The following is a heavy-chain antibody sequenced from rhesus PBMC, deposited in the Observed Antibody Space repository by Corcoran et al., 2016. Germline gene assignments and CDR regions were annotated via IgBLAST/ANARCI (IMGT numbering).Heavy chain of an antibody. CDR1: GYTFTSYY. CDR3: TRSRSWSLDY. D-gene: IGHD6-13*01. CDR2: FSPYKCTK. J-gene: IGHJ4*01. V-gene: IGHV1-180*01. Sequence: QVQLQESGGEIKQPGASVKLSCKASGYTFTSYYMHWVRQAPGEGHVWIGLFSPYKCTKGYAQNCQGRVTITTDTSTSTGYMELSSLRSEDTAVYYCTRSRSWSLDYWGQGVLVTVSS.